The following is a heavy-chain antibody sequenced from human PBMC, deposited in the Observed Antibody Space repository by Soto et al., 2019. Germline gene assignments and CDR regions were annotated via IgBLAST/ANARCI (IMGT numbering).Heavy chain of an antibody. J-gene: IGHJ4*02. CDR2: INHSGST. D-gene: IGHD6-6*01. V-gene: IGHV4-34*01. CDR3: ARRPRARPLDY. Sequence: QVQLQQWGAGLLKPSETLSLTCAVYGGSFSGYYWSWIRQPPGKGLEWIGEINHSGSTNYNPSLKSRVTISVDTSKNQFSLKLSSVTAAHTAVYYCARRPRARPLDYWGQGTLVTVSS. CDR1: GGSFSGYY.